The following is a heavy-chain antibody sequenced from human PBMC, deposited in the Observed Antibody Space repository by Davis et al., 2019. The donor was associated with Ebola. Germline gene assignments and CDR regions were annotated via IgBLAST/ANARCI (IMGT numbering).Heavy chain of an antibody. Sequence: GESLKISCAASGFTFSDYYISWIRQAPGKGLEWVSYIDNSGYTEYAESVKGRFTSSRDNAQNSVYLQMNSLRAEDTAVYYCARDQFVSWFGELLTHYYYYGMDVWGQGTTVTVSS. D-gene: IGHD3-10*01. CDR1: GFTFSDYY. J-gene: IGHJ6*02. CDR2: IDNSGYT. V-gene: IGHV3-11*06. CDR3: ARDQFVSWFGELLTHYYYYGMDV.